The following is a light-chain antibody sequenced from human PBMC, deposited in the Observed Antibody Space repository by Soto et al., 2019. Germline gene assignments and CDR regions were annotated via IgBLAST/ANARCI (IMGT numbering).Light chain of an antibody. CDR1: QSVSSY. V-gene: IGKV3-11*01. J-gene: IGKJ3*01. CDR2: DAS. Sequence: EIVLTQSPATLSSFPGDRVTLSCRASQSVSSYLAWYQQKPGQAPRLLIYDASNRATGIPARFSGSGSGTDFTLTISSLEPEDFAVYYCQQRSNWPTFGPGTKVDIK. CDR3: QQRSNWPT.